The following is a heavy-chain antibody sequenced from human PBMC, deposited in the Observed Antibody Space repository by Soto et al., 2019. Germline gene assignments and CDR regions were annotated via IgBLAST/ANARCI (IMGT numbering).Heavy chain of an antibody. D-gene: IGHD6-19*01. CDR2: ISYDGSNK. CDR3: AKDRDSSGWFSGYYYGVDV. J-gene: IGHJ6*02. Sequence: QVQLVESGGGVVQPGRSLRLSCAASGFTFSSYGMHWVRQAPGKGLEWVALISYDGSNKYYADSMKGRFTISRDNSKNTLSLQVSSLRPEDTAVYYCAKDRDSSGWFSGYYYGVDVWGQGTTVTVSS. V-gene: IGHV3-30*18. CDR1: GFTFSSYG.